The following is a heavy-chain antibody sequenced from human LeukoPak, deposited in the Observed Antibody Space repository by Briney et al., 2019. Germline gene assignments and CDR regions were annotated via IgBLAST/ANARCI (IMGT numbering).Heavy chain of an antibody. J-gene: IGHJ4*02. D-gene: IGHD5-18*01. CDR3: ARGIRGYSYGSFDY. V-gene: IGHV4-59*01. Sequence: SETLSLTCAVYGGSFSGYYWSWIRQPPGKGLEWIGYIYYSGSTNYNPSLKSRVTISVDTSKNQFSLKLSSVTAADTAVYYCARGIRGYSYGSFDYWGQGTLVTVSS. CDR1: GGSFSGYY. CDR2: IYYSGST.